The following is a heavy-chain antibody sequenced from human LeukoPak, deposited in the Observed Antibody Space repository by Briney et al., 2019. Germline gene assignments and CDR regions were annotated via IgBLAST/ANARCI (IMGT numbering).Heavy chain of an antibody. CDR2: ISWNSGSI. V-gene: IGHV3-9*03. J-gene: IGHJ4*02. D-gene: IGHD6-13*01. Sequence: TGGSLRLSCAASGFTFDDYAMHWVRQAPGKGLEWVSGISWNSGSIGYADSVKGRFTISRDNAKNSLYLQMNSLRAEDMALYYCAKDIGGAAAGTPFDYWGQGTLVTVSS. CDR3: AKDIGGAAAGTPFDY. CDR1: GFTFDDYA.